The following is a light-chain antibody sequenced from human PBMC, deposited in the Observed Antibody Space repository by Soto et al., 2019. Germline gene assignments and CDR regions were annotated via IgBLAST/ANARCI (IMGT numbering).Light chain of an antibody. J-gene: IGKJ2*01. V-gene: IGKV1-39*01. CDR1: QSISSY. Sequence: DIQMTQSPSSLSASVGVRVTITCRSSQSISSYLNWYQQKPGKAPKLLIYAASSLQSGVPSRFSGSGSGTDFTLAISSLQPEDVPTYDCQQSYSTPGYTFGQGTKLEIK. CDR2: AAS. CDR3: QQSYSTPGYT.